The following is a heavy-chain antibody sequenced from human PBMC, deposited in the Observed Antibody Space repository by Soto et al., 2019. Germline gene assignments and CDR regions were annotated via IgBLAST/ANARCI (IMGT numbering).Heavy chain of an antibody. Sequence: QVQLEQSGAEVKKPGSSVKVSCKASGGTFRNSAISWVRQAPGQGLEWMGGIMPIFRTPDYAQKFQGRVTMTADDATNTAYMELSGLRSADTAVYFCARAIDRPQLGVNYYYVLDVWGHGTTVTVPS. CDR2: IMPIFRTP. CDR3: ARAIDRPQLGVNYYYVLDV. V-gene: IGHV1-69*12. J-gene: IGHJ6*02. D-gene: IGHD3-3*01. CDR1: GGTFRNSA.